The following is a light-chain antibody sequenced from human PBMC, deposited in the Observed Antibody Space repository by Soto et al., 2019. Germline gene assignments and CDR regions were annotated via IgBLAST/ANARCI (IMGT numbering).Light chain of an antibody. V-gene: IGKV3-20*01. CDR3: QQYGSSGT. CDR2: AAS. Sequence: EIVLTQSPDTLSLSPGESATLSCRASQSVRSSYLAWYQQTPGQTPRLLIYAASSRATGIPDRFSGSGSGTDFSLTISGLEAEDFAVYYCQQYGSSGTFGQGTKVDI. J-gene: IGKJ1*01. CDR1: QSVRSSY.